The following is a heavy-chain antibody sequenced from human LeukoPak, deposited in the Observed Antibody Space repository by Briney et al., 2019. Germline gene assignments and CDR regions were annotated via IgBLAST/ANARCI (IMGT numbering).Heavy chain of an antibody. J-gene: IGHJ1*01. CDR1: GVSISSYY. D-gene: IGHD2-15*01. Sequence: SETLSLTCTVSGVSISSYYWSWIRQPPGKGLEWIGYIHNSGITNYNPSLKSRVTISVDTSKNQFSLKLSSVTAADTAVYYCARRLLGYCSGGSCYSGYFQHWGQGTLVTVSS. CDR2: IHNSGIT. V-gene: IGHV4-59*01. CDR3: ARRLLGYCSGGSCYSGYFQH.